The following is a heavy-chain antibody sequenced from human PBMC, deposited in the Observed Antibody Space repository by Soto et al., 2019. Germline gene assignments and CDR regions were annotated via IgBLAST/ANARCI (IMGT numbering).Heavy chain of an antibody. Sequence: ASGRVWCKGCGYTFTSYGKNRVRQATGQGLEWMGWMNPNSGNTGYAQKFQGRVTMTRNTSISTAYMELSSLRSEDTAVYYCARGVNGENDYYYYYYMAVWGKGTTVTVSS. CDR1: GYTFTSYG. CDR2: MNPNSGNT. CDR3: ARGVNGENDYYYYYYMAV. D-gene: IGHD4-17*01. V-gene: IGHV1-8*01. J-gene: IGHJ6*03.